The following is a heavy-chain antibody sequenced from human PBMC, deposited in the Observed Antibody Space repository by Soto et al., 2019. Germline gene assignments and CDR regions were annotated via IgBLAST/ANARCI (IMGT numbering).Heavy chain of an antibody. Sequence: WTWLRQSPTNGLEWIGYFHFSGSTKYYPSLESRLTISADTSKNQISLTLSSVTAADTAVYYCARASGYSYGYDDFFDNWGQGTLANVSS. CDR2: FHFSGST. V-gene: IGHV4-59*01. J-gene: IGHJ4*01. D-gene: IGHD5-18*01. CDR3: ARASGYSYGYDDFFDN.